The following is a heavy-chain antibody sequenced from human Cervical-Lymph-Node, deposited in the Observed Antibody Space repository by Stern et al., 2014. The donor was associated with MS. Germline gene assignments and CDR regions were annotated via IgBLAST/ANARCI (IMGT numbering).Heavy chain of an antibody. J-gene: IGHJ4*02. Sequence: EVHLVESGGGLVKPGGSLRLSCAASGFTFSSYSMNWVRQAPGKGLEWVSSISSSSSYIYYADSVKGRFTISRDNAKNSLYLQMNSLRAEDTAVYYCAREGYSSSWYRENYFDYWGQGTLVTVSS. CDR2: ISSSSSYI. CDR1: GFTFSSYS. D-gene: IGHD6-13*01. V-gene: IGHV3-21*01. CDR3: AREGYSSSWYRENYFDY.